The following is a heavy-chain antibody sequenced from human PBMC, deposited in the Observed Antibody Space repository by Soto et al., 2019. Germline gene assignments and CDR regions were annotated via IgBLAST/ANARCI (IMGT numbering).Heavy chain of an antibody. CDR1: GGSFRDYC. CDR3: ARGSRDHTSDYYDSSGYLTSYFDY. J-gene: IGHJ4*02. D-gene: IGHD3-22*01. Sequence: PSESLSRTCTVFGGSFRDYCWSLIWQPPGQGLARLGEINQRGRAHYHPSPKSRVAISLDTSKNQFSLKLSSVTAADTAVYYCARGSRDHTSDYYDSSGYLTSYFDYWGQGTQVTVSS. V-gene: IGHV4-34*01. CDR2: INQRGRA.